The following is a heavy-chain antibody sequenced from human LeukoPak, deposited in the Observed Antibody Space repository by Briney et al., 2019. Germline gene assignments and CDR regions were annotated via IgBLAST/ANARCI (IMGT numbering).Heavy chain of an antibody. V-gene: IGHV7-4-1*02. CDR2: INTNTGNP. D-gene: IGHD6-13*01. CDR3: ARSRPSIAAVKGFTKSWFDP. Sequence: ASVKVSCKASGYTFTSYAMNWVRQAPGQGLEWMGWINTNTGNPTYAQGFTGRFVFSLDTSVSTAYLQISSLKAEDTAVYYCARSRPSIAAVKGFTKSWFDPWGQGTLVTVSS. CDR1: GYTFTSYA. J-gene: IGHJ5*02.